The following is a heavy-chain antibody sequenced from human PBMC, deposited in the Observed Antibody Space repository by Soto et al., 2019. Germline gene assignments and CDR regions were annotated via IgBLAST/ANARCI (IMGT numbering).Heavy chain of an antibody. D-gene: IGHD3-10*01. V-gene: IGHV4-30-4*01. J-gene: IGHJ4*02. CDR1: GGSISSGDYY. CDR3: ARVPMVRGSPSFAY. Sequence: SETLSLTCTVSGGSISSGDYYWSWIRQPPGKGLEWIGYIYYSGSTYYNPSLKSRVTISVDTSKNQFSLKLSSVTAADTAVYYCARVPMVRGSPSFAYWGQGTLVTVSS. CDR2: IYYSGST.